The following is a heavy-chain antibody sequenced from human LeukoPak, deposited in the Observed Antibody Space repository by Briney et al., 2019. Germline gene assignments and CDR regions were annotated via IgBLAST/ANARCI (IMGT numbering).Heavy chain of an antibody. CDR2: IYYSGST. D-gene: IGHD2-2*01. CDR3: ARTRRHHLIVVVLAARRVWFDP. V-gene: IGHV4-31*03. Sequence: SQTLSLTCTVSGGSISCGGYYWSWIRQHPGTGLEWIGYIYYSGSTYYNPSLKSRVTISVDTSKNQFSLRLSSVTAADTAVYYCARTRRHHLIVVVLAARRVWFDPWGQGTLVTVSS. CDR1: GGSISCGGYY. J-gene: IGHJ5*02.